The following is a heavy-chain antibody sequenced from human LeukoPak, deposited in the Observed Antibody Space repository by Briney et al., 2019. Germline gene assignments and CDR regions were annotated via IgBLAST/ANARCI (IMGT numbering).Heavy chain of an antibody. Sequence: GASVKVSCKASGYTFTSYDINWVRQATGQGLEWMGWMNPNSGNTGYAQKFQGRVTITRNTSISTAYMELRSLRSDDTTVYYCARASPARDWFDPWGQGTLVTVSS. V-gene: IGHV1-8*03. J-gene: IGHJ5*02. CDR3: ARASPARDWFDP. CDR1: GYTFTSYD. D-gene: IGHD2-2*01. CDR2: MNPNSGNT.